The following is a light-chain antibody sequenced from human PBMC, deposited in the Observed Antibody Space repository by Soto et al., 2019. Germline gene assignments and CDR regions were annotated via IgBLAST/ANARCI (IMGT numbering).Light chain of an antibody. CDR2: LNRDGSH. J-gene: IGLJ2*01. Sequence: QLVLTQSPSASASLGASVKLTCTLSSGHSNYAIAWHQQQPGKGPRYLMKLNRDGSHSKGDGIPNRFSGSSSGAERYLTISSLQSEDEADYYCQTWGTGIVIFGGGTQLTVL. V-gene: IGLV4-69*01. CDR3: QTWGTGIVI. CDR1: SGHSNYA.